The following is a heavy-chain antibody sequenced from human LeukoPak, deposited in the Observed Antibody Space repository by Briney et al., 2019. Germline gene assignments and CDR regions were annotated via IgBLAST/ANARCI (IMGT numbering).Heavy chain of an antibody. CDR1: GYTFTTYW. J-gene: IGHJ3*02. D-gene: IGHD1-26*01. CDR2: IYPGDSDT. Sequence: GESLKISCQASGYTFTTYWIGWVRQLPGKGLEWMGVIYPGDSDTTYSPSFEGQVTISADKSISAAYLQWSSLKASDTAIYYCARRGGSFRDDAFDIRGQGTMVTVSS. V-gene: IGHV5-51*01. CDR3: ARRGGSFRDDAFDI.